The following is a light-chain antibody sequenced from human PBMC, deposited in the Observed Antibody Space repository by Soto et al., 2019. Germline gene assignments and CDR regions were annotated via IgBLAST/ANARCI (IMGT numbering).Light chain of an antibody. CDR1: QSVSSY. Sequence: EIVLTQSPATLSLSPGDTATLSCRASQSVSSYLACYQQKPGQAPRLLIYGVSNRATGIPARFSGSGSGTDVTLTIGSLEPEDCAVYYCQQRGNWPLTVGQGTKVEIK. CDR2: GVS. V-gene: IGKV3-11*01. J-gene: IGKJ2*01. CDR3: QQRGNWPLT.